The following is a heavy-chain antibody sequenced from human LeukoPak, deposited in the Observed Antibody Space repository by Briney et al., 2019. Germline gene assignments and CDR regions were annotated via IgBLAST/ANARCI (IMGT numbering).Heavy chain of an antibody. Sequence: KSSETLSLTCTVSGGSISSYYWSWIRQPPGKGLEWIGEINHSGSTNYNPSLKSRVTISVDTSKNQFSLKLSSVTAADTAVYYCARGRPILLAWGQGTLVTVSS. V-gene: IGHV4-34*01. J-gene: IGHJ5*02. CDR2: INHSGST. D-gene: IGHD2-15*01. CDR1: GGSISSYY. CDR3: ARGRPILLA.